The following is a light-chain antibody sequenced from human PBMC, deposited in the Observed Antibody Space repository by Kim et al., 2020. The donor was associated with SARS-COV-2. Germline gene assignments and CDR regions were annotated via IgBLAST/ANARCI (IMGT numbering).Light chain of an antibody. V-gene: IGKV3-15*01. J-gene: IGKJ3*01. CDR1: QSGSSN. CDR2: AAF. Sequence: LSPGQRAALPCRASQSGSSNLAWYQQKPGQAPRLLIYAAFTGATGIPARFSGSGSGTEFTLTISSLQSEDFALYYCQQYNNWPFTFGPGTKVDIK. CDR3: QQYNNWPFT.